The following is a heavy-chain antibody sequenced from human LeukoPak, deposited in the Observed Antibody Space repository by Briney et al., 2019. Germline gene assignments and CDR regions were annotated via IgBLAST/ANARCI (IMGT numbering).Heavy chain of an antibody. CDR3: ARARYNWNGDAFDI. CDR1: GFTFSSYE. CDR2: ISSSGSTI. D-gene: IGHD1-20*01. J-gene: IGHJ3*02. Sequence: QPGGSLRLSCAASGFTFSSYEMNWVRQAPGKGLEWVSYISSSGSTIYYADSVKGRFTISRDNAKNSLYLQMNSLRAEDTAAYYCARARYNWNGDAFDIWGQGTMVTVSS. V-gene: IGHV3-48*03.